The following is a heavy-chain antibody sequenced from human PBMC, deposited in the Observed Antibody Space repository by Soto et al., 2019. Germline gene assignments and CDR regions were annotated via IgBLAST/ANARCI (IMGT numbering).Heavy chain of an antibody. Sequence: PSETLSLTCTVSGGSISSGGYYWSWIRQHPGKGLEWIGYIYYSGSTYYNPSLKSRVTISVDTSKNQFSLKLSSVTAADTAVYYCARGDVGATLPFDYWGQGTLVTVSS. J-gene: IGHJ4*02. CDR3: ARGDVGATLPFDY. CDR1: GGSISSGGYY. CDR2: IYYSGST. D-gene: IGHD1-26*01. V-gene: IGHV4-31*03.